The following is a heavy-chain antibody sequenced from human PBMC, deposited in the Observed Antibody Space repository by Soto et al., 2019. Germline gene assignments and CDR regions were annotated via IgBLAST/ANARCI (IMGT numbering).Heavy chain of an antibody. CDR3: AKEYTSTSRGSFDY. J-gene: IGHJ4*02. CDR1: GFTFGSYW. D-gene: IGHD1-26*01. CDR2: ISLSGSRT. V-gene: IGHV3-74*01. Sequence: GGSLRLSCAAPGFTFGSYWMHWVRQAPGKGLEWVSHISLSGSRTTYADSVKGRFTISRDDSESTLSLQMNSLRAEDSAVYYCAKEYTSTSRGSFDYWGQGALVTVSS.